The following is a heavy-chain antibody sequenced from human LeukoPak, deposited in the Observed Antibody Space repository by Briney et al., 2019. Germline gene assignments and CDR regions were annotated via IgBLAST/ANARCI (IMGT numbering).Heavy chain of an antibody. V-gene: IGHV4-39*07. D-gene: IGHD3-9*01. Sequence: SETLSLTCTVSGGSISSSSYYWGWIRQPPGKGLEWIGSIYYSGSTYYNPSLKSRVTISVDTSKNQFSLKLSSVTAADTAVYYFARGRRGGYGMWTGFNVGYYFDYAGQRTL. CDR2: IYYSGST. CDR1: GGSISSSSYY. J-gene: IGHJ4*02. CDR3: ARGRRGGYGMWTGFNVGYYFDY.